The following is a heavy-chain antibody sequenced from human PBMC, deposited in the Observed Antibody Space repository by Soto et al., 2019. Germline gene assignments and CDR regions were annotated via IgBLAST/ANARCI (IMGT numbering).Heavy chain of an antibody. J-gene: IGHJ3*02. CDR1: GGTFSSYA. Sequence: QVQLVQSGAEVKKPGSSVKVSCKASGGTFSSYAISCVRQAPGQGLEWMGGLIAIFGTANYAQKFQGRVTITADESTSTAYMELSSLSSEDTAVYSCASAGYSGSQGAFDIWGQGTMVTVSS. CDR3: ASAGYSGSQGAFDI. CDR2: LIAIFGTA. D-gene: IGHD1-26*01. V-gene: IGHV1-69*01.